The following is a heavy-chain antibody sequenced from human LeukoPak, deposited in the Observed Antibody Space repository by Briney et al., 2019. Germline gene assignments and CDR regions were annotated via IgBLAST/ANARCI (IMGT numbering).Heavy chain of an antibody. CDR2: ISSSSSYI. J-gene: IGHJ4*02. D-gene: IGHD3-22*01. CDR1: GFTFSSYS. V-gene: IGHV3-21*01. CDR3: ARDFYDSSGYYYRFDY. Sequence: PGGSLRLSCAASGFTFSSYSMNWVRQAPGKGLEWVSSISSSSSYIYYADSVKGRFTISRDNAKNSLYLQMNSLRAEDTAVYYCARDFYDSSGYYYRFDYWGQGTLVPVSS.